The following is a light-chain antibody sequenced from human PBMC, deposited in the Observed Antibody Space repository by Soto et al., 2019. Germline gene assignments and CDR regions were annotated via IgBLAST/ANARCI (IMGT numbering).Light chain of an antibody. J-gene: IGKJ5*01. V-gene: IGKV3-15*01. CDR3: QQYNNWPPIT. CDR2: GAS. CDR1: QSVSIN. Sequence: ETVMTQSPATLSVSPGEGATLSCRASQSVSINLAWYQQKPGQAPRLLIYGASTRATGIPARFSGSGSGTEFTXTISSLQSEDFAVYYCQQYNNWPPITFGQGTRLEIK.